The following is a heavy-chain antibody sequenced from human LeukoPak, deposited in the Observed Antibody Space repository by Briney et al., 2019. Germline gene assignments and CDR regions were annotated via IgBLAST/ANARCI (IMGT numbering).Heavy chain of an antibody. J-gene: IGHJ5*02. V-gene: IGHV4-4*07. Sequence: SETLSLTCTVSGGSISSYYWSWIRQPAGKGLEWIGRIYISGSTNYNPSLKSRVTMSIDTSKNQFSLKLSSVTAADTAVYYCARDTVFHRGGVNWFDPWGQGTLVTVSS. CDR2: IYISGST. CDR1: GGSISSYY. D-gene: IGHD2-8*02. CDR3: ARDTVFHRGGVNWFDP.